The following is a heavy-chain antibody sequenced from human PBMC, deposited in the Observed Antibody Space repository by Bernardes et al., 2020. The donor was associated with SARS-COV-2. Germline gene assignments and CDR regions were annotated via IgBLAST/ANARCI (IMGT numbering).Heavy chain of an antibody. CDR2: IYYSGST. CDR3: ARGLLEWLYIGRGMDV. Sequence: SETLSLTCTVSGGPISSGGYYWSWIRQHPGKGLEWIGYIYYSGSTYYNPSLKSRVTISVDTSKNQFSLKLSSVTAADTAVYYCARGLLEWLYIGRGMDVWGQGTTVTVSS. V-gene: IGHV4-31*03. D-gene: IGHD3-3*01. CDR1: GGPISSGGYY. J-gene: IGHJ6*02.